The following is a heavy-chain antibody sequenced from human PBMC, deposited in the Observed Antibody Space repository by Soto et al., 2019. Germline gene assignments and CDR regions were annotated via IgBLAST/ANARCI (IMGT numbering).Heavy chain of an antibody. CDR3: TRVGGYDYYYYYGMDV. Sequence: GGSLRLSCTASGFTFGDYAMSWVRQAPGKGLEWVGFTRSKAYGGTTEYAASVKGRFTISRDDSKSIAYLQMNSLKTEDAAVYYCTRVGGYDYYYYYGMDVWGQGTTVTVSS. CDR2: TRSKAYGGTT. V-gene: IGHV3-49*04. CDR1: GFTFGDYA. J-gene: IGHJ6*02. D-gene: IGHD5-12*01.